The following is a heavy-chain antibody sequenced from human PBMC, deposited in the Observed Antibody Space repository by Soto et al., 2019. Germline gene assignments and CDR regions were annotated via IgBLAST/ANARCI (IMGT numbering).Heavy chain of an antibody. Sequence: ASVKVSCKASGYTFTSYYMHWVRQAPGQGLEWMGIINPSGGSTSYAQKLQGRVTMTRDTSTSTVYMELSSLRSEDTAVYYCARGIGIVVVASSKSMDVWGQGTTVTAP. CDR2: INPSGGST. V-gene: IGHV1-46*03. CDR3: ARGIGIVVVASSKSMDV. D-gene: IGHD2-15*01. J-gene: IGHJ6*02. CDR1: GYTFTSYY.